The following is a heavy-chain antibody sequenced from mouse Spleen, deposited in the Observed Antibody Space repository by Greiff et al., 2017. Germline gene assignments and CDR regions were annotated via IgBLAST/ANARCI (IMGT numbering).Heavy chain of an antibody. J-gene: IGHJ4*01. V-gene: IGHV5-9-2*01. CDR3: ARQDYGYYAMDY. Sequence: EVKVVESGGGLVKPGGSLKLSCAASGFTFSSYGMSWVRQTQEKRLEWVATISGGGSYTYYPDSVKGRVTIPRDHAKNNLYLQMISLRSENTELYYCARQDYGYYAMDYWGQGPSVPGSS. D-gene: IGHD1-1*01. CDR1: GFTFSSYG. CDR2: ISGGGSYT.